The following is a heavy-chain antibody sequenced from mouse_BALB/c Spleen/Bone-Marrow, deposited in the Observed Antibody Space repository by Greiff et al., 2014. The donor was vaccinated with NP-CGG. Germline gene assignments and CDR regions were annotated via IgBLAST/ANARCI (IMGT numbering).Heavy chain of an antibody. CDR3: TRGGPYFDV. CDR1: GYTFTSYW. Sequence: QVQLQQSGAELVRPGASVKLSCKASGYTFTSYWINWVKQRPGQGLEWIGNIYPSDSYTNYNQKFKDKATLTVDKSSSTAYMQLSSPTSEDSAVYYCTRGGPYFDVWGAGTTVTVFS. J-gene: IGHJ1*01. V-gene: IGHV1-69*02. CDR2: IYPSDSYT. D-gene: IGHD1-1*02.